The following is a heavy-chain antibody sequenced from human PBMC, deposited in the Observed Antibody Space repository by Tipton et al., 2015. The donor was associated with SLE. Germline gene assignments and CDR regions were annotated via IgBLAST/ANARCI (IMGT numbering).Heavy chain of an antibody. CDR2: ISARGGIT. Sequence: SLRLSCAASGFTFSTHAMSWVRQAPGKGLEWVSGISARGGITNYADSVKGRFTISRDNSKNTLFLQMNSLGAEDTAVYYCAKGTVVVITVFDYWGQGTLVTVSS. V-gene: IGHV3-23*01. D-gene: IGHD3-22*01. J-gene: IGHJ4*02. CDR1: GFTFSTHA. CDR3: AKGTVVVITVFDY.